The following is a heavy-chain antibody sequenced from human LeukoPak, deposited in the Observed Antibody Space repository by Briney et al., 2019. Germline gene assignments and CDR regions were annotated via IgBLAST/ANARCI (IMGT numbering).Heavy chain of an antibody. CDR3: ARGVGSPTVSWYSSWLDY. CDR1: GGSFSGYY. J-gene: IGHJ4*02. V-gene: IGHV4-34*01. Sequence: QPSETLSLTCAVYGGSFSGYYWSWIRQPPGKGLEWIGEINHSGSTNYNPSLKSRVTISVDTSKNQFSLKLSSVTAADTAVYYCARGVGSPTVSWYSSWLDYWGQGTLVTVSS. CDR2: INHSGST. D-gene: IGHD6-13*01.